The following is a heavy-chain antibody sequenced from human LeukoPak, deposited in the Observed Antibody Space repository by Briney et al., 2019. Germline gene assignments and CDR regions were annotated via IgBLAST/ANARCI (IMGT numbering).Heavy chain of an antibody. Sequence: PGGSLRLSCAASEFTFSSYWMSWVRQAPGKGLEWMANINQDGGAKYYVDSVKGRFTISRDNTKNSLSLQMNSLRVEDTAVYYCAREGSGSCDYWGQGTLVTVSS. CDR2: INQDGGAK. V-gene: IGHV3-7*01. J-gene: IGHJ4*02. D-gene: IGHD1-26*01. CDR3: AREGSGSCDY. CDR1: EFTFSSYW.